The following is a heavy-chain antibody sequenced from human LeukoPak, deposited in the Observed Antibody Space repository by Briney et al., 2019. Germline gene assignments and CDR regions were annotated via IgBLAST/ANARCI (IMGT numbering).Heavy chain of an antibody. D-gene: IGHD2-2*01. Sequence: ASVKVSCKASGYTFISSDIHWVRQATGQGLEWMGWMNPNSGNTGYAQKFQGRVTMTRNTSISTAYMELSSLRSDDTAVYYCARVPSGYCGSTSSLWLYFDHWGQGTLVTVSS. CDR3: ARVPSGYCGSTSSLWLYFDH. CDR2: MNPNSGNT. J-gene: IGHJ4*02. CDR1: GYTFISSD. V-gene: IGHV1-8*01.